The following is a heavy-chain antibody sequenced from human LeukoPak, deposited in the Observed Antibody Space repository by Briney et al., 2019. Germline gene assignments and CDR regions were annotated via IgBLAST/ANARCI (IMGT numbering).Heavy chain of an antibody. CDR1: GFTFSSYW. J-gene: IGHJ5*02. CDR2: INSDGSST. CDR3: ARGLGAGSSGWFDP. V-gene: IGHV3-74*01. Sequence: GGSLRLSCGASGFTFSSYWKHWVRQAPGKGLVWVSRINSDGSSTSYADSVKGRFTISRDNAKNTLYLQMNSLRAEDTAVYYCARGLGAGSSGWFDPWGQGTLVTVSS. D-gene: IGHD1-26*01.